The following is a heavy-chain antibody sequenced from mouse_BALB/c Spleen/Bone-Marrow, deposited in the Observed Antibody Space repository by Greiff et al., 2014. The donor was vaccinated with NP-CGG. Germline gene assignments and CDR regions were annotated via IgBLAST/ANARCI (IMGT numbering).Heavy chain of an antibody. Sequence: QVQLKESGAELVRPGASVTLSCKASGYTFTDYEMHWVKQTPVHGLEWIGAIDPETGGTAYNQKFKGKATLTADKSSSTAHMELRSLTSEDSAVYYCTRHWDYAMDYWGQGTSVTVSS. CDR2: IDPETGGT. CDR1: GYTFTDYE. V-gene: IGHV1-15*01. J-gene: IGHJ4*01. D-gene: IGHD4-1*01. CDR3: TRHWDYAMDY.